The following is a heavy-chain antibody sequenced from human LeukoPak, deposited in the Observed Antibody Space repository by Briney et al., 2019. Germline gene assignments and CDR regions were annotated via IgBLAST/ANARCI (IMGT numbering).Heavy chain of an antibody. V-gene: IGHV4-34*01. CDR2: INHSGST. Sequence: SETLSLTCAVYGGSFSGYYWSWIRQPPGKGLEWIGEINHSGSTNYNPSLKSRVTISVDTSKNQFSLKLSSVTAADTAVYYGARGRRLMDVWGQGTTVTVSS. CDR3: ARGRRLMDV. J-gene: IGHJ6*02. CDR1: GGSFSGYY.